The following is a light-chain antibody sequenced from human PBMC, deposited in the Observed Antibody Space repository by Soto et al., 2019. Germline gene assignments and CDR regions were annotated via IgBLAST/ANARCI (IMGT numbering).Light chain of an antibody. Sequence: AIQITHSRSSLSASVGDRVTVTCRSSQDIRSDVGWYQQKPGQAPKVLMYAASRLHSGVPSRFSGSGSGTDFVLTISSLQPEDVATYYCLQNNNYPLTFGGGTKV. CDR3: LQNNNYPLT. CDR2: AAS. J-gene: IGKJ4*01. V-gene: IGKV1-6*01. CDR1: QDIRSD.